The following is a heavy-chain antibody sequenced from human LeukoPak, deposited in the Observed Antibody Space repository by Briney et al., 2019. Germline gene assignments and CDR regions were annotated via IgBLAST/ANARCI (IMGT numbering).Heavy chain of an antibody. V-gene: IGHV4-30-4*01. Sequence: KPSQTLSLTCTVSGGSISSGDYYWSWIRQPPGKGLGWIGYIYNSGGTYYNPSLKSRVSISVDTSKNQFSLKLTSVTAADTAVYYCARGARDFAYWGQGALVTVSS. D-gene: IGHD6-6*01. J-gene: IGHJ4*02. CDR2: IYNSGGT. CDR1: GGSISSGDYY. CDR3: ARGARDFAY.